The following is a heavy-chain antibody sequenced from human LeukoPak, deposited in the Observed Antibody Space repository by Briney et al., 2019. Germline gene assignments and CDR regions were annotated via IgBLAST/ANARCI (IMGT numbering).Heavy chain of an antibody. CDR1: GFTFSSYW. J-gene: IGHJ3*02. CDR2: ISSSGSTI. V-gene: IGHV3-48*04. D-gene: IGHD6-6*01. CDR3: ARPPGGSPYDAFDI. Sequence: GGSLRLSCAASGFTFSSYWMHWVRQAPGKGLEWVSYISSSGSTIYYADSVKGRFTISRDNAKNSLYLQMNSLRAEDTAVYYCARPPGGSPYDAFDIWGQGTMVTVSS.